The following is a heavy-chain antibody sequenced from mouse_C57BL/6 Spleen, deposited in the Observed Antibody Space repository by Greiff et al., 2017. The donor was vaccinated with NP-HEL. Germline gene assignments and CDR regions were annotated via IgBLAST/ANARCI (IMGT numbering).Heavy chain of an antibody. CDR1: GFTFSSYA. D-gene: IGHD2-5*01. CDR3: ARGPAYYSNYVAMDY. J-gene: IGHJ4*01. V-gene: IGHV5-4*03. Sequence: EVMLVESGGGLVKPGGSLKLSCAASGFTFSSYAMSWVRQTPEKRLEWVATISDGGSYTYYPDNVKGRFTISRDNAKNNLYLQMSHLKYEDTAMYYCARGPAYYSNYVAMDYWGQGTSVTVSS. CDR2: ISDGGSYT.